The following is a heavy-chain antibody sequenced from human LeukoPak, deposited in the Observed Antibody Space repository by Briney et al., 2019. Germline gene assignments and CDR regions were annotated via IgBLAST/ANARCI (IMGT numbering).Heavy chain of an antibody. CDR1: GGSISSGGYY. V-gene: IGHV4-31*03. CDR3: ARDTIYYDSSGYHNWFDP. CDR2: IYYSGST. D-gene: IGHD3-22*01. Sequence: SETLSLTCTVSGGSISSGGYYWSWIRQHPGKGLEWIGYIYYSGSTYYNPSLKSRVTISVDTSKNQFSLKLSSVTAADTAVYYCARDTIYYDSSGYHNWFDPWGQGTLVAVSS. J-gene: IGHJ5*02.